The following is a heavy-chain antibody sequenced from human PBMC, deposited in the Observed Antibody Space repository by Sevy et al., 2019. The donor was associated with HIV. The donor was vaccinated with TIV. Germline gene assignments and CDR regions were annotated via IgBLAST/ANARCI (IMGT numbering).Heavy chain of an antibody. V-gene: IGHV3-7*01. Sequence: GGSLRLSCAVSGFTFSNYWMHWVRQAPGKGLEWVANIKQDGSEKYCVDSVKGRFSISRDNAKNLVYLQMNSLRVEDTAVYYCMTAMLHVGGQGTMVTVSS. D-gene: IGHD2-15*01. J-gene: IGHJ3*01. CDR2: IKQDGSEK. CDR3: MTAMLHV. CDR1: GFTFSNYW.